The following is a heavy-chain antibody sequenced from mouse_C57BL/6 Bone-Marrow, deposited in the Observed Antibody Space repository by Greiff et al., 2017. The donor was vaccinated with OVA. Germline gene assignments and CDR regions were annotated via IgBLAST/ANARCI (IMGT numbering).Heavy chain of an antibody. V-gene: IGHV1-62-2*01. CDR3: ARHEAGTTVVAPDWYFDV. Sequence: VQLQQSGAELVKPGASVKLSCKASGYTFTEYTIHWVKQRSGQGLEWIGWFYPGSGSIKYNEKFKDKATLTADKSSSTVYMELSRLTSEDSAVYCCARHEAGTTVVAPDWYFDVWGTGTTVTVSS. D-gene: IGHD1-1*01. CDR1: GYTFTEYT. CDR2: FYPGSGSI. J-gene: IGHJ1*03.